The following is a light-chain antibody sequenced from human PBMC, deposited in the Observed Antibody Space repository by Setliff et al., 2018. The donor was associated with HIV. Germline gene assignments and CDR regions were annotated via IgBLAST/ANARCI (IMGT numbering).Light chain of an antibody. CDR1: SSNIGINT. CDR2: SDN. V-gene: IGLV1-44*01. Sequence: KRVTISCSGSSSNIGINTVYWYQRVPGTAPKLLIYSDNQRPSGVPDRFSGSKSGTSASLAISGLQSEDEADYYCAAWDDSLNGRGVFGGGTKVTVL. CDR3: AAWDDSLNGRGV. J-gene: IGLJ3*02.